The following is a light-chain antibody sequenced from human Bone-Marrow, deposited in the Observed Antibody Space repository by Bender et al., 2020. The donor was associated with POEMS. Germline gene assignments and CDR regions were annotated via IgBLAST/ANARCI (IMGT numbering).Light chain of an antibody. CDR2: QES. V-gene: IGLV3-1*01. CDR1: QLGFSY. Sequence: SSGLTQPPSVSVSPGKTASITCSGDQLGFSYATWYQQKTGHSPVVVIYQESKRPSGIPERFSGSNSGKTATLTISGTQAMDEADYYCQAWDRTTAMFGGGTKLTV. J-gene: IGLJ3*02. CDR3: QAWDRTTAM.